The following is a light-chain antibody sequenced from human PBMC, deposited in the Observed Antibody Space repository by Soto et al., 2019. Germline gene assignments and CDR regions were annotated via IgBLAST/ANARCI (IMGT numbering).Light chain of an antibody. J-gene: IGKJ1*01. CDR2: GAS. CDR3: QHYHNWPTWT. Sequence: EIVMTQSPATLSVSPGERATLSCRASQSVGSSLGWYQQKPGQAPRLLIHGASTRATGVPARFSGSGSGTNLTLPISSLRSEDFAVYSCQHYHNWPTWTFGKGTKV. CDR1: QSVGSS. V-gene: IGKV3-15*01.